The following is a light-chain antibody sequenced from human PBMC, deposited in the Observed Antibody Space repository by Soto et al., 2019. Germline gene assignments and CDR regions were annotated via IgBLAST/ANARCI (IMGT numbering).Light chain of an antibody. CDR1: QSLVYSDGNTY. CDR3: MQGTYWPRT. V-gene: IGKV2-30*01. J-gene: IGKJ1*01. Sequence: VVMTQSPLSLPVTLGQPASISCRSSQSLVYSDGNTYLDWFQQRPGKSPRRLIYKVSTRDARVPDRCSGSGSGADFALKISRVGAEDVGIYYCMQGTYWPRTFGQGTKVEIK. CDR2: KVS.